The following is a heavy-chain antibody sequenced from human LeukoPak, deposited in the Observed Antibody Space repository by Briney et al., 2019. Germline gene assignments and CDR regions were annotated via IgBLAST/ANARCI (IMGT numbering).Heavy chain of an antibody. CDR3: ARDRRGIAAAGSTFDY. J-gene: IGHJ4*02. D-gene: IGHD6-13*01. Sequence: GGSLRLSCAASGFTFSSYSMNWVRQAPGKGLEWVSYISSSSSTIYYADSVKGRFTISRDNAKNSLYLQMNSLRAEDTAVYYCARDRRGIAAAGSTFDYWGQGTLVTVSS. CDR1: GFTFSSYS. V-gene: IGHV3-48*01. CDR2: ISSSSSTI.